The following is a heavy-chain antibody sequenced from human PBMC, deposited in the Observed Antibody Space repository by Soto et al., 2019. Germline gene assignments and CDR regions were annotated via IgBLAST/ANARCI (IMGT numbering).Heavy chain of an antibody. D-gene: IGHD2-21*01. CDR3: AKRDPSIPEVPFDY. CDR1: GGSISSSNW. V-gene: IGHV4-4*02. Sequence: SETLSLTCAVSGGSISSSNWWSWVRQPPGRGLEWIGEIYHSGNSNYNPSLKSRVTLSVDKSKNQFSLNLTSVTAADTAVYYCAKRDPSIPEVPFDYWGQGTLVTVSS. CDR2: IYHSGNS. J-gene: IGHJ4*02.